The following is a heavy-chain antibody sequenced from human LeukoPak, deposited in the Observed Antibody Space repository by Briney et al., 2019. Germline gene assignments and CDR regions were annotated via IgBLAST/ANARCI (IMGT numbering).Heavy chain of an antibody. CDR2: INPNSGGT. CDR1: GYTFTGYY. CDR3: TRRSGLYNWFDP. V-gene: IGHV1-2*02. Sequence: ASVKVSCKASGYTFTGYYMHWVRQAPGQGLEWMGWINPNSGGTNYAQKFQGRVTMTRDTSISTAYMELSRLRSDDTAVYYCTRRSGLYNWFDPWGQGTLVTVSS. D-gene: IGHD3-3*01. J-gene: IGHJ5*02.